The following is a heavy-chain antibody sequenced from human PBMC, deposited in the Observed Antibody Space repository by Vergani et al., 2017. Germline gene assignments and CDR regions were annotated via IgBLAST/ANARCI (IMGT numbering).Heavy chain of an antibody. CDR1: GGTFSSYT. CDR3: ASAPVPSNSSGWYGPDD. Sequence: QVQLVQSGAEVKTPGSSVKVSCKASGGTFSSYTISWVRQAPGQGLEWMGRIIPILGIANYAQKFQSRVTLTADKSTSTAYMELSSLRSEDTAVYYCASAPVPSNSSGWYGPDDWGQGTLVTVSS. CDR2: IIPILGIA. V-gene: IGHV1-69*02. D-gene: IGHD6-19*01. J-gene: IGHJ4*02.